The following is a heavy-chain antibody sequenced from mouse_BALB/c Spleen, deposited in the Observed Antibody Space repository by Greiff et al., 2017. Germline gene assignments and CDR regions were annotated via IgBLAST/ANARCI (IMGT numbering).Heavy chain of an antibody. V-gene: IGHV3-6*02. J-gene: IGHJ3*01. CDR2: ISYDGSN. D-gene: IGHD2-4*01. CDR3: ARGDFAWFAY. Sequence: EVHLVESGPGLVKPSQSLSLTCSVTGYSITSGYYWNWIRQFPGNKLEWMGYISYDGSNNYNPSLKSRISITRDTSKNQFFLKLNSVTTEDTATYYCARGDFAWFAYWGQGTLVTVSA. CDR1: GYSITSGYY.